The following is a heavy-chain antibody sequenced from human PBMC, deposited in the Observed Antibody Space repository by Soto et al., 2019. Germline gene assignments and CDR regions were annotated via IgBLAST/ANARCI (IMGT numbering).Heavy chain of an antibody. D-gene: IGHD3-10*01. Sequence: QVQLVESGGGVVQPGRSLRLSCAASGFTFSSYGMHWVRQAPGKGLEWVAVISYDGSNKYYADSVKGRFTISRDNSKNTLYLQMNSLRAEDTAVYYCAKDPTYYYGSGRLDYWGQGTLVTVSS. V-gene: IGHV3-30*18. CDR3: AKDPTYYYGSGRLDY. CDR2: ISYDGSNK. J-gene: IGHJ4*02. CDR1: GFTFSSYG.